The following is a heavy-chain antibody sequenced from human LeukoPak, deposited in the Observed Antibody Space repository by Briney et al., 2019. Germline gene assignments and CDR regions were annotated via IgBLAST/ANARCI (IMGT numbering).Heavy chain of an antibody. V-gene: IGHV1-18*01. D-gene: IGHD6-19*01. CDR1: GYTFTSYG. Sequence: ATVKVSCKASGYTFTSYGISWVRQAPGQGLEWMGWISAYNGNTNDAQKLQGRVTMTTDTSTSTAYMELRSLRSDDTAVYYCARDRRIAVAGTIMSYWGQGTLVTVSS. CDR2: ISAYNGNT. J-gene: IGHJ4*02. CDR3: ARDRRIAVAGTIMSY.